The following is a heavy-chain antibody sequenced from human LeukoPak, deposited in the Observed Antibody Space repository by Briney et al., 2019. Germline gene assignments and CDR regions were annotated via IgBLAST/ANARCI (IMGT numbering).Heavy chain of an antibody. CDR2: IDGYGGSI. V-gene: IGHV3-74*03. CDR3: AKSPPSSGRSPFDY. Sequence: GSLRLSCAASGFTFSNYWFHWVRQAPGQGLVWVSRIDGYGGSIMYADSVKGRFTISRDNTENTLYLQMNSLRAEDTAVYYCAKSPPSSGRSPFDYWGQGTLVTVSS. D-gene: IGHD6-19*01. CDR1: GFTFSNYW. J-gene: IGHJ4*02.